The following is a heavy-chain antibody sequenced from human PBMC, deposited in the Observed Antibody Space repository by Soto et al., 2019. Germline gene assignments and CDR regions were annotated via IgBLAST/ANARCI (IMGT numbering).Heavy chain of an antibody. J-gene: IGHJ6*02. D-gene: IGHD4-4*01. CDR3: AKSLTTWGYYYYGMDV. Sequence: GGSLRLSCAASGFTFSSYGMHWVRQAPGKGLEWVAVISYDGSNKYYADSVKGRFTISRDNSKNTLYLQMNSLRAEDTAVYYCAKSLTTWGYYYYGMDVWGQGTTVTVSS. CDR1: GFTFSSYG. CDR2: ISYDGSNK. V-gene: IGHV3-30*18.